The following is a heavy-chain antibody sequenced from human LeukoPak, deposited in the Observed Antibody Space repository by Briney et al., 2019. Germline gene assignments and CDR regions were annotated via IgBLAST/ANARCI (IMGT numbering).Heavy chain of an antibody. Sequence: GESLKISCKGSGYTFTSYGISWVRQAPGQGLEWMGWISAYNGNTNYAQKLQGRVTMTTDTSTSTAYMELRSLRSDDTAVYYCARQISRANWFDPWGQGTLVTVSS. CDR3: ARQISRANWFDP. CDR2: ISAYNGNT. J-gene: IGHJ5*02. CDR1: GYTFTSYG. V-gene: IGHV1-18*01.